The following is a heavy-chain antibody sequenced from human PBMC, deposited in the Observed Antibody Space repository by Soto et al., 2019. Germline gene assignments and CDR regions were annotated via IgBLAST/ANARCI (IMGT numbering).Heavy chain of an antibody. V-gene: IGHV3-33*01. J-gene: IGHJ4*02. CDR1: GFTFSSYG. CDR2: IWYDGSNK. D-gene: IGHD6-19*01. CDR3: ARDIRGWYLDY. Sequence: QVQLVESGGGVVQPGRSLRLSCAASGFTFSSYGMHWVRQAPGKGLEWVAVIWYDGSNKYYADSVKGRFTISRDNSKNPLYLQMNSLRAEDTAVYYCARDIRGWYLDYWGQGTLVTVSS.